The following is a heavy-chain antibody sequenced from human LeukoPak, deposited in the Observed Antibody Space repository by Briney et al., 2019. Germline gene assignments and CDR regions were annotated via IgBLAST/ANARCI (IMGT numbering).Heavy chain of an antibody. CDR3: ARDRSGTYPPIYYGMDV. D-gene: IGHD1-26*01. V-gene: IGHV3-48*01. CDR2: ISSSSSTI. CDR1: GFTFSSYS. Sequence: GGSLRLSCAASGFTFSSYSMNWVRQAPGKGLEWVSYISSSSSTIYYADSVKGRFTISRDNAKNSLYLQMNSLRAEDTAVYYCARDRSGTYPPIYYGMDVWGQGATVTVSS. J-gene: IGHJ6*02.